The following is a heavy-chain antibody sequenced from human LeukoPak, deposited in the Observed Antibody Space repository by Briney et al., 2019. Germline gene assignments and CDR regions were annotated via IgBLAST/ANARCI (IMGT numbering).Heavy chain of an antibody. V-gene: IGHV3-23*01. J-gene: IGHJ4*02. Sequence: QSGGSLRLSRAASGFTFSSSAMTWVRQAPGKGLEWVSAISDNGYDTFYADSVKGRFTISRDNSKNTLYLQMNSLRAEDTAVYYCAKTYSSGWAWCFDYWGQGTLVTVSS. D-gene: IGHD6-19*01. CDR2: ISDNGYDT. CDR3: AKTYSSGWAWCFDY. CDR1: GFTFSSSA.